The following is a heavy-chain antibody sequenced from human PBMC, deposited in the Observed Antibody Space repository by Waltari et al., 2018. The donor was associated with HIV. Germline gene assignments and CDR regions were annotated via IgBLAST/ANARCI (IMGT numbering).Heavy chain of an antibody. CDR1: GGSISSYY. D-gene: IGHD3-10*01. CDR3: ARDLPYGSGSNGVPYYYGMDV. CDR2: IYYSGST. J-gene: IGHJ6*02. Sequence: QVQLQESGPGLVKPSETLSLTCTVSGGSISSYYWSWIRQPPGKGLEWIGYIYYSGSTNYNPSLKSRVTISVDTSKNQFSLKLSSVTAADTAVYYCARDLPYGSGSNGVPYYYGMDVWGQGTTVTVSS. V-gene: IGHV4-59*01.